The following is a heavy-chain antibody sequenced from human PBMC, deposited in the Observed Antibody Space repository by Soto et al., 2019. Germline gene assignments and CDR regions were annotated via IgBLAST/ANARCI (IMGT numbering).Heavy chain of an antibody. J-gene: IGHJ4*02. Sequence: PGGSLRLSCAASGFTFSSYAMHWVRQAPGKGLEWVAVISYDGSNKYYADSVKGRFTISRDNSKNTLYLQMSSLRAEDTAVYYCARDPGTYYDSSGYYPFDYWGQGTLVTVSS. CDR2: ISYDGSNK. V-gene: IGHV3-30-3*01. CDR1: GFTFSSYA. CDR3: ARDPGTYYDSSGYYPFDY. D-gene: IGHD3-22*01.